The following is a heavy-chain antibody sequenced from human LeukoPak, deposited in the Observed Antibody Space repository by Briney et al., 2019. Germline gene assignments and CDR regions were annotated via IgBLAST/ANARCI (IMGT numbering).Heavy chain of an antibody. V-gene: IGHV1-18*01. CDR1: GYTFTSYG. CDR2: ISAYNGNT. J-gene: IGHJ4*02. Sequence: ASVKVSCKASGYTFTSYGISWVRQAPGQGLEWMGWISAYNGNTNYAQKLQGRVTMTTDTSTSTAYMELRSLRSDDTAVYYCARDASGQGVDTAMTAPCDYWGQGTLVTVSS. CDR3: ARDASGQGVDTAMTAPCDY. D-gene: IGHD5-18*01.